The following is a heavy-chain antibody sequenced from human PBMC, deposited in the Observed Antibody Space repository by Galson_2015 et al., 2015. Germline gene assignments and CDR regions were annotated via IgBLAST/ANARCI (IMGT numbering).Heavy chain of an antibody. CDR1: GFTFRNYW. D-gene: IGHD1-14*01. J-gene: IGHJ4*02. CDR2: TKYDGSQT. V-gene: IGHV3-7*03. Sequence: SLRLSCAASGFTFRNYWTVWVRQTPEKGLQWVAKTKYDGSQTFYVDSVKGRFTISRDNAENSLDLQMNSLRADDTAVYYCARDANRGGEFDYWGQGALVTVSS. CDR3: ARDANRGGEFDY.